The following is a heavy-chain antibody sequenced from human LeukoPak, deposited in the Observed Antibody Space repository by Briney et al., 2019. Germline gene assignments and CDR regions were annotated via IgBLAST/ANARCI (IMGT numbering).Heavy chain of an antibody. CDR3: ARVSSSWYRRYNWFDP. CDR2: IYSGGST. D-gene: IGHD6-13*01. Sequence: GGSLRLSCAASGFTVSSNYMSWVRQAPGKGLEWVSVIYSGGSTYYADSVKGRFTISRDNSKNTLYLQMNSLRAEDTAVYYCARVSSSWYRRYNWFDPWGQGTLVTVSS. V-gene: IGHV3-66*01. CDR1: GFTVSSNY. J-gene: IGHJ5*02.